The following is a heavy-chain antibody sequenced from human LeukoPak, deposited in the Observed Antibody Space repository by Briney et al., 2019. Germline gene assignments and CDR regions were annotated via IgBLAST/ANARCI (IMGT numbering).Heavy chain of an antibody. D-gene: IGHD2-8*01. CDR1: GFTFTNYA. CDR3: ARSFQWFPEGI. Sequence: GGSLRLSCAASGFTFTNYAMSWVRQAPGKGLEWVSHISASGSTYYADSVEGRFTISRDNSRNTLYLQMNSLRDEDTAIYYCARSFQWFPEGIWGQGTMVTVSS. CDR2: ISASGST. V-gene: IGHV3-23*01. J-gene: IGHJ3*02.